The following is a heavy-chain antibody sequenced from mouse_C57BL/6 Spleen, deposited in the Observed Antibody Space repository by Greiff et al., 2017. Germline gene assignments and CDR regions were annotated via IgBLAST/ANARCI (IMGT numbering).Heavy chain of an antibody. V-gene: IGHV1-47*01. CDR1: GYTFTTYP. CDR3: ARGYYDYDGAYWYFDV. J-gene: IGHJ1*03. CDR2: FHPYNDDT. Sequence: VKLMESGAELVKPGASVKMSCKASGYTFTTYPIEWMKQNHGKSLEWIGNFHPYNDDTKYNEKFKGKATLTVEKSSSTVYLELSRLTSDDSAVYYCARGYYDYDGAYWYFDVWGTGTTVTVSS. D-gene: IGHD2-4*01.